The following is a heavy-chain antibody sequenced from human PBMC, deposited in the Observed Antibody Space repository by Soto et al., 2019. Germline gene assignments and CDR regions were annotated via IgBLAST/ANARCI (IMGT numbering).Heavy chain of an antibody. Sequence: PGGSLRLSCAASGFTFSSYAMHWVRQAPGKGLEWVAVISKDGSNKYYGDFVKGRFTISRDSSKNTLYLQMNSLRDEDTAVYYCAKETGPQGGFDYWGQGTLVTVSS. J-gene: IGHJ4*02. V-gene: IGHV3-30*18. CDR3: AKETGPQGGFDY. CDR2: ISKDGSNK. D-gene: IGHD3-9*01. CDR1: GFTFSSYA.